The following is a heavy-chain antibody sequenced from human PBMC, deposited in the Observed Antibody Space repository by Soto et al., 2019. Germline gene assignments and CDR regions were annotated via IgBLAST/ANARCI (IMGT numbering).Heavy chain of an antibody. J-gene: IGHJ6*02. CDR1: GASLNSYY. Sequence: SETLSLTCTVSGASLNSYYWNWIRQPPGGGLEWLGFISYSGTTNYNPSLRSRVAISIDPSKNQFSLKLTSVTAADTAVYYCATRNEIKHYYYRGLDVWGQGATVTVSS. CDR2: ISYSGTT. D-gene: IGHD3-16*01. CDR3: ATRNEIKHYYYRGLDV. V-gene: IGHV4-59*01.